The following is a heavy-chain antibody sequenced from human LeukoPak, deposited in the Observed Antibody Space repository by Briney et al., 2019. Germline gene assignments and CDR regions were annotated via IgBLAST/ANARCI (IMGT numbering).Heavy chain of an antibody. Sequence: ASVKLSCKASGYTFNTFDINWVRQATGQGPEWMGWVKPYNDKTVYAPKFQGRVSISSNNSINTAYMEFSGLKSDDTAVYYCARGRRLRGVTSRPIYYYYYMDVWGGGTTVTVSS. J-gene: IGHJ6*03. V-gene: IGHV1-8*03. CDR3: ARGRRLRGVTSRPIYYYYYMDV. CDR1: GYTFNTFD. CDR2: VKPYNDKT. D-gene: IGHD3-10*01.